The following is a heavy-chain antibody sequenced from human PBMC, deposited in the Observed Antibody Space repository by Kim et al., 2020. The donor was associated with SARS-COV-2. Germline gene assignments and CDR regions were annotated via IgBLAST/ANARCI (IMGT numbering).Heavy chain of an antibody. CDR3: ASLDPHLYYFDY. Sequence: ASVKVSCKASGYTFTSYAMHWVRQAPGQRLEWMGWINAGNGNTKYSQKFQGRVTITRDTSASTAYMELSSLRSEDTAVYYCASLDPHLYYFDYWGQGTLVTVSS. CDR1: GYTFTSYA. CDR2: INAGNGNT. V-gene: IGHV1-3*01. J-gene: IGHJ4*02. D-gene: IGHD3-9*01.